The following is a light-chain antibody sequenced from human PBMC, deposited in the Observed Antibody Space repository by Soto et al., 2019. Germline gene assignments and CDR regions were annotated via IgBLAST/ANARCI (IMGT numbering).Light chain of an antibody. CDR3: SSYSATATRV. V-gene: IGLV2-14*03. J-gene: IGLJ3*02. CDR1: SSDIGGYNS. CDR2: DVS. Sequence: QSVLTQPASVSGSPGQAITISCTGTSSDIGGYNSVSWYQQLPGEAPKLIIYDVSYRPSGVSTRFSGSRSGNTASLTISGLRAEDEADYYCSSYSATATRVFGGGTKVTVL.